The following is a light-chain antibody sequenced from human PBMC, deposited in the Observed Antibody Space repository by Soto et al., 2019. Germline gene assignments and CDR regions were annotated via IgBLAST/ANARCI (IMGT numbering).Light chain of an antibody. CDR2: SAS. CDR1: QRIDHS. J-gene: IGKJ3*01. V-gene: IGKV1-27*01. CDR3: QEHYSGPPVA. Sequence: DIQMTQSPSSLSASVGDRVTITCRASQRIDHSLAWYQQKPGKVPNLLIYSASTLQSGVPSRFSGSGSGTDFTLTITGLQPEDVATYYCQEHYSGPPVAFGPGTKVDV.